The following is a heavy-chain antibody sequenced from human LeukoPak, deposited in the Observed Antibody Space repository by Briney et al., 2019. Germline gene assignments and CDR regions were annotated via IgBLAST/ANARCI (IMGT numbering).Heavy chain of an antibody. Sequence: GGSLRLSCAASGFRLSDYDMNWVRQAPGKGLEWVSSISTGSRYIYYAYSVKGRFTISGDDAKNSLYLQMDYLRAEDTAVYYCARADCSGSTCYLRRSWFDPWGQGTLATVSS. D-gene: IGHD2-2*01. CDR3: ARADCSGSTCYLRRSWFDP. V-gene: IGHV3-21*01. CDR2: ISTGSRYI. CDR1: GFRLSDYD. J-gene: IGHJ5*02.